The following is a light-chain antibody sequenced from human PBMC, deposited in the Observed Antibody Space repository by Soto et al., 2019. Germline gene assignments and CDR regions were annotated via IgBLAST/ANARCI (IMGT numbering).Light chain of an antibody. CDR1: QSVGSH. CDR2: DAS. J-gene: IGKJ5*01. CDR3: QHRTNWPPVT. Sequence: EIVLTQSPATLSLSPGERAALSCRASQSVGSHLAWYQQKPGQAPRLLIYDASNRATGIPARFSGSGSGTDFNLTISSLEPEDFAVYICQHRTNWPPVTFGQGTRLEIK. V-gene: IGKV3-11*01.